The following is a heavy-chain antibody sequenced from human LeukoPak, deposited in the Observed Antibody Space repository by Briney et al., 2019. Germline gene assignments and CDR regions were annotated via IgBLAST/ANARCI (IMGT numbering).Heavy chain of an antibody. V-gene: IGHV3-23*01. D-gene: IGHD3-22*01. Sequence: PGGSLRLSCAASGFTFSSYWMSWVRQAPGKGLEWVSVISGSGGRTYYADSVKRRFTISRDSSKNALDLRMNSLRAEDTAVYYCAKHTSGYYWYYFDSWGQGTLVTVSS. CDR1: GFTFSSYW. J-gene: IGHJ4*02. CDR2: ISGSGGRT. CDR3: AKHTSGYYWYYFDS.